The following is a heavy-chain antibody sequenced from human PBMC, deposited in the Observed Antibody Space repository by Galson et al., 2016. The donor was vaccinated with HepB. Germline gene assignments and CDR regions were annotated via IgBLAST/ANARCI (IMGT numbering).Heavy chain of an antibody. J-gene: IGHJ4*02. CDR1: GFTFSDYY. V-gene: IGHV3-11*05. Sequence: SLRLSCAASGFTFSDYYMSWIRQAPGKGLEWVSYISSSRSYTKYADSVKGRFTISRDNAKNSLYLQMNSLRAEDTAVYYCAKDRWELLRGFDYWGQGTLVTVSP. CDR3: AKDRWELLRGFDY. D-gene: IGHD1-26*01. CDR2: ISSSRSYT.